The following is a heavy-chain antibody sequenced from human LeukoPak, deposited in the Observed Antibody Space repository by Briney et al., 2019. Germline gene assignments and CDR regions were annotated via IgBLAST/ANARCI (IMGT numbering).Heavy chain of an antibody. Sequence: GASVKVSCKASGYTFTSYYMHWVRQAPGQGLEWMGIINPSGGSTSYAQKFQGRVTMTRDTSTGTVYMELSSLRSEDTAVYYCARDAGGPSYYYGMDVWGKGTTVTVSS. CDR1: GYTFTSYY. CDR3: ARDAGGPSYYYGMDV. CDR2: INPSGGST. D-gene: IGHD2-15*01. V-gene: IGHV1-46*01. J-gene: IGHJ6*04.